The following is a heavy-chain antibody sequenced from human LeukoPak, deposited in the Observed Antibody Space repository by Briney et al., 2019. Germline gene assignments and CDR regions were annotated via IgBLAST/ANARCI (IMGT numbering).Heavy chain of an antibody. CDR2: IYTSGST. J-gene: IGHJ4*02. CDR3: ARDGNSNPFDY. D-gene: IGHD4-11*01. V-gene: IGHV4-4*07. CDR1: GGSFSGYY. Sequence: PSETLSLTCAVYGGSFSGYYWSWIRQPAGRGLEWIGRIYTSGSTNYNPSLKSRVTISVDTSKNQFSLKLSSVTAADTAVYYCARDGNSNPFDYWGQGTLVTVSS.